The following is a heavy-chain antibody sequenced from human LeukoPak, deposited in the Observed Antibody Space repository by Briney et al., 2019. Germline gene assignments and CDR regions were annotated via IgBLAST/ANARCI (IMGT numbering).Heavy chain of an antibody. CDR1: GGTFSSYA. CDR3: ARVGRPKYYYSYMDV. V-gene: IGHV1-69*05. CDR2: IIPIFGTA. Sequence: GSSVKVSCKASGGTFSSYAVTWVRQAPGQGLELMGGIIPIFGTANYAQKFQGRVTITTDESTSTAYMELSSLRSEDTAVYYCARVGRPKYYYSYMDVWGKGTTVTVSS. J-gene: IGHJ6*03.